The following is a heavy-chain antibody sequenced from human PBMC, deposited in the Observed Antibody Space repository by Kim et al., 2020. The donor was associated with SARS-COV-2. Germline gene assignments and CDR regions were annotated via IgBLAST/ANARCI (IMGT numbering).Heavy chain of an antibody. CDR2: ISGSGGST. J-gene: IGHJ4*02. D-gene: IGHD3-3*01. V-gene: IGHV3-23*01. CDR1: GFTFSSYA. CDR3: AKGGTGITIFGVVILEDYFDY. Sequence: GSLRLSCAASGFTFSSYAMSWVRQAPGKGLEWVSAISGSGGSTYYADSVKGRFTISRDNSKNTLYLQMNSLRAEDTAVYYCAKGGTGITIFGVVILEDYFDYWGQGTLVTVSP.